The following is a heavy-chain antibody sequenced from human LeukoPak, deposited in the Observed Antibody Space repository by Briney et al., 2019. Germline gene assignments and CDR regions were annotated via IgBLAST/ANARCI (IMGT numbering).Heavy chain of an antibody. Sequence: GGSLRLSCEASGFTLSSYWMNWVRQAPGKGLEWVAVISYDGSNKYYADSVKGRFTISRDNSKNTLYLQMNSLRAEDTAVYYCAKDRGVSDYVGHYGMDVWGQGTTVTVSS. CDR2: ISYDGSNK. CDR3: AKDRGVSDYVGHYGMDV. V-gene: IGHV3-30*18. D-gene: IGHD4-17*01. J-gene: IGHJ6*02. CDR1: GFTLSSYW.